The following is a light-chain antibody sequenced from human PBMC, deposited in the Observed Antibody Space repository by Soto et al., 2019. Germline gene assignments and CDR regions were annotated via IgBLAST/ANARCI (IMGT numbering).Light chain of an antibody. Sequence: DIEMTQSPSSLSASVGDRVTITCRASQGISNSLAWYQQKPGKVPKLLIYAASTLQSGVPSRFSGSGSGTDFTLTINSLEPEDVATYYCQKYNTVPRAFGPGTKVDIK. CDR3: QKYNTVPRA. J-gene: IGKJ3*01. CDR2: AAS. V-gene: IGKV1-27*01. CDR1: QGISNS.